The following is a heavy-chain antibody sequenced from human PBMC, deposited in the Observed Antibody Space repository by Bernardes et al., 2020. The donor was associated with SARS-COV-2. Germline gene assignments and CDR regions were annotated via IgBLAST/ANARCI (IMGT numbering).Heavy chain of an antibody. CDR1: GLTFSDYY. V-gene: IGHV3-11*01. D-gene: IGHD4-17*01. Sequence: GGSLRLSRAASGLTFSDYYMSWVRQAPGKGLEWIAYITNSGNTIYYADSVEGRFTIFRDNAKNSLFLQMNSLRVEDTAVYYCASSLVAVNKATRFCDYWGQGTRVTVSS. J-gene: IGHJ4*02. CDR3: ASSLVAVNKATRFCDY. CDR2: ITNSGNTI.